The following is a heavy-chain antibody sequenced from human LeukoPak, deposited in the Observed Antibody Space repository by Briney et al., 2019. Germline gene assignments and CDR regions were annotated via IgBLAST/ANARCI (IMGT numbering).Heavy chain of an antibody. J-gene: IGHJ5*02. Sequence: SETLSLTCAVYGGSFSGYYWSWIRQPPGKGLEWIGEINHSGSTNYNPSLKSRVTISVDTSKNQFSLKLSSVTAADTAVYYCAGEHHFGVVVVVAASGLDPWGLGTLVTVSS. D-gene: IGHD2-15*01. CDR1: GGSFSGYY. V-gene: IGHV4-34*01. CDR3: AGEHHFGVVVVVAASGLDP. CDR2: INHSGST.